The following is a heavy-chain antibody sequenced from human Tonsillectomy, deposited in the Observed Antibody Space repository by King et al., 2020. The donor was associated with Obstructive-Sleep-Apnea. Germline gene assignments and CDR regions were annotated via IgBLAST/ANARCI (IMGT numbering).Heavy chain of an antibody. Sequence: QLQESGPGLVKPSETLSLTCTVSGYSINSGYYWGWIRQPPGMGLEWIGNIYHSENTYYNPSLKSRVTISLDTSKNQFSLKLTSVTAADTAVYYCARLVGGFDYWGQGSLVTVSS. V-gene: IGHV4-38-2*02. CDR1: GYSINSGYY. CDR3: ARLVGGFDY. J-gene: IGHJ4*02. CDR2: IYHSENT. D-gene: IGHD3-10*01.